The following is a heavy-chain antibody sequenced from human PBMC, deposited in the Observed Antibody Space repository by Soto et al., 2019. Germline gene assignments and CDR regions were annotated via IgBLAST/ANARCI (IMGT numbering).Heavy chain of an antibody. Sequence: ETLSLTCTVSGGSLSSSTWWTWVRQPPGKGLEWVANISLRGTTVDYADSVKGRFTISRDNAKNSLYLQMNSLRAEDTAVYYCAREARITMVRGARIGWFDPWGQGTLVTVSS. CDR1: GGSLSSST. D-gene: IGHD3-10*01. CDR2: ISLRGTTV. V-gene: IGHV3-48*01. J-gene: IGHJ5*02. CDR3: AREARITMVRGARIGWFDP.